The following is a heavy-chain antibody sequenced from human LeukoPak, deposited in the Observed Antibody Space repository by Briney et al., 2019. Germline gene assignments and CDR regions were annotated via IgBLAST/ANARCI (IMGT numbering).Heavy chain of an antibody. CDR2: IYSGRTT. CDR1: AGSISSSSHH. Sequence: SETLSLTCTVSAGSISSSSHHWGWIRQSPGKGLEWIGSIYSGRTTYYNPSLNSGVTISVLTSKNQFSLQLHSVTAADTAVYYCARHDGRGGATMGALDSWGQGSLVTVSS. J-gene: IGHJ4*02. CDR3: ARHDGRGGATMGALDS. D-gene: IGHD5-12*01. V-gene: IGHV4-39*01.